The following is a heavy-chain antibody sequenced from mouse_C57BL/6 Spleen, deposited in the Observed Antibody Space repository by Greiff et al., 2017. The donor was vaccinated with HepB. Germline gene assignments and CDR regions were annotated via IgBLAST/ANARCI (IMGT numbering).Heavy chain of an antibody. J-gene: IGHJ1*03. Sequence: QVQLQQPGAELVKPGASVKVSCKASGYTFTSYWMHWVKQRPGQGLEWIGRIHPSDSDTNYNQKFKGKGTLTVDKSSSTAYMQLSSLTSEDSAVYYCAIARYSKEGYFDVWGTGTTVTVSS. V-gene: IGHV1-74*01. CDR1: GYTFTSYW. CDR2: IHPSDSDT. CDR3: AIARYSKEGYFDV. D-gene: IGHD2-5*01.